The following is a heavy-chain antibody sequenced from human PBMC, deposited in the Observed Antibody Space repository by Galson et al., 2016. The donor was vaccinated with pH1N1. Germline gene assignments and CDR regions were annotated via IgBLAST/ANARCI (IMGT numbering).Heavy chain of an antibody. D-gene: IGHD1-1*01. V-gene: IGHV3-33*08. Sequence: SLRLSCAASGFTFDNYAMHWVRQAPGKGLEWVAVIWYDGSNKYYADSVKGRFTISRDNSKNTLYLQMNSLRAEDTAVYYCARDLRTTGTLRGRPPSNWFDPWGQGTLVTVSS. CDR1: GFTFDNYA. CDR2: IWYDGSNK. J-gene: IGHJ5*02. CDR3: ARDLRTTGTLRGRPPSNWFDP.